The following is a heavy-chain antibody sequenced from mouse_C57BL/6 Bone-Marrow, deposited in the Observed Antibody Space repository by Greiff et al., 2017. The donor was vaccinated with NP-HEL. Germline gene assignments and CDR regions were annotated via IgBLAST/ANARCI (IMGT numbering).Heavy chain of an antibody. D-gene: IGHD2-1*01. CDR1: GFTFSSYA. V-gene: IGHV5-4*03. Sequence: EVKLMESGGGLVKPGGSLKLSCAASGFTFSSYAMSWVRQTPEKRLEWVATISDGGSYTYYPDNVKGRFTISRDNAKNNLYLQMSHLKSEDTAMYYCARAYGNPACFAYWGQGTLVTVSA. J-gene: IGHJ3*01. CDR3: ARAYGNPACFAY. CDR2: ISDGGSYT.